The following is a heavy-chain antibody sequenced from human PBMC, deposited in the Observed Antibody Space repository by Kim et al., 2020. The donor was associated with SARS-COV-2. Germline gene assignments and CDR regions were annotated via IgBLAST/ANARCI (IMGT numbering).Heavy chain of an antibody. CDR3: ARARGEY. V-gene: IGHV3-33*05. J-gene: IGHJ4*02. CDR2: ISYDGSNK. Sequence: GGSLRLSCAASGFTFSSYGMHWVRQAPGKGLEWVAVISYDGSNKDYADSVKGRFTISRDNSKNTLYLQMNSLRAEDTAVYYCARARGEYWGQGTLVTVSS. CDR1: GFTFSSYG.